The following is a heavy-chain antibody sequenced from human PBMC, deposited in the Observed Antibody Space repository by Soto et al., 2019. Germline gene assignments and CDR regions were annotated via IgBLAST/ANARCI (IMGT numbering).Heavy chain of an antibody. CDR3: ARRGSGIYYDY. D-gene: IGHD1-26*01. Sequence: EVQLLESGGGLVQPGGSLRLSCAASGFAFSSYARRWFRQAPGKGLEWVSAISGSGGSTYYADSVKGRFTISRDNSKNTLYLQMNSLRAEDTAVYYCARRGSGIYYDYWGQGTLVTVSS. CDR1: GFAFSSYA. V-gene: IGHV3-23*01. CDR2: ISGSGGST. J-gene: IGHJ4*02.